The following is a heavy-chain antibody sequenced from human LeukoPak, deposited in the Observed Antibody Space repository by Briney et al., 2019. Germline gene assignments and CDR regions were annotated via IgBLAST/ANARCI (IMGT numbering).Heavy chain of an antibody. CDR2: INWNGGST. CDR3: ARDSSGWYREPFDY. V-gene: IGHV3-20*04. J-gene: IGHJ4*02. Sequence: GGSLRLSCAASGFTFDDYGMSWVRQAPGKGLEWVSGINWNGGSTGYADSVKGRFTISRDNAKNSLYLQMNSLRAEDTALYYCARDSSGWYREPFDYWGQGTLVTVSS. D-gene: IGHD6-19*01. CDR1: GFTFDDYG.